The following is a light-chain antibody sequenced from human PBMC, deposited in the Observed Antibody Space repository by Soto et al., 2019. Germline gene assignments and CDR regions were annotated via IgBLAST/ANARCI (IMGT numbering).Light chain of an antibody. J-gene: IGLJ2*01. CDR1: SGDVGGYNY. CDR2: EVN. Sequence: QSVLTQPPSASGSPGQSVTISCTGTSGDVGGYNYVSWYQQHPGKAPKLIISEVNKRPSGVPDRFSGSKSGNTASLTVSGLQAEDEADYYCSSYAGSNNLYVVFGGGTKLTVL. CDR3: SSYAGSNNLYVV. V-gene: IGLV2-8*01.